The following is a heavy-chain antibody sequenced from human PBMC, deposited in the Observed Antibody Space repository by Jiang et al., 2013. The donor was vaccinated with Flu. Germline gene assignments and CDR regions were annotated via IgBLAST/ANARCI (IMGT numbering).Heavy chain of an antibody. Sequence: GAEVKKPGSSVKVSCKASGGTFSSYTISWVRQAPGQGLEWMGRIIPILGIANYAQKFQGRVTITADKSTSTAYMELSSLRSEDTAVYYCARGSDSGYDSPLPDYWGQGTLVTVSS. J-gene: IGHJ4*02. CDR3: ARGSDSGYDSPLPDY. V-gene: IGHV1-69*02. D-gene: IGHD5-12*01. CDR1: GGTFSSYT. CDR2: IIPILGIA.